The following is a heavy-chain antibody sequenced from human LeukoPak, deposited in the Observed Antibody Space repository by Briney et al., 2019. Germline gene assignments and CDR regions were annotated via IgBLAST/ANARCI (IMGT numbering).Heavy chain of an antibody. Sequence: GGSLRLTCAASGFTFSSYGMHWVRHAPGKGLEWVAVISCDGNSKYYADSVKGRFTISRDNSKNTLYLQMNSLRAEDTAVYYCAKGGGYSYGTAFCDIWGQGTMVTVSS. CDR2: ISCDGNSK. V-gene: IGHV3-30*18. CDR3: AKGGGYSYGTAFCDI. J-gene: IGHJ3*02. D-gene: IGHD5-18*01. CDR1: GFTFSSYG.